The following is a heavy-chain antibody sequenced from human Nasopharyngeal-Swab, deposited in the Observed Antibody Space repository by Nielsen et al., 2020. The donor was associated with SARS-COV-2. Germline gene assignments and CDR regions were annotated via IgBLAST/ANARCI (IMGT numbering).Heavy chain of an antibody. Sequence: ASVKVSCKVSGYTLTELSMHWVRQAPGKGLEWMGGFDPEDGETIYAQKFQGRVTMTEDTSTDTAYMELSSLRSEDTAMYYCATGGIALGRFDPWGQGTLVTVSS. CDR3: ATGGIALGRFDP. V-gene: IGHV1-24*01. J-gene: IGHJ5*02. D-gene: IGHD6-13*01. CDR2: FDPEDGET. CDR1: GYTLTELS.